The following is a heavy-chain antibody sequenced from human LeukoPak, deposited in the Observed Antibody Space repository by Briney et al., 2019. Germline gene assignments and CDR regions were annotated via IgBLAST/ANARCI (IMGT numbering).Heavy chain of an antibody. CDR3: ARQAGAAAVNWIDP. J-gene: IGHJ5*02. CDR2: IYYSGAA. V-gene: IGHV4-30-4*01. Sequence: SQTLSLTCSVSGGSISSGDSYWGWIRQPPGKGLEWIGYIYYSGAAYYNPSLKSRVTISIDASKNQFSLKPSSVTAADTAVYYCARQAGAAAVNWIDPWGQGTLVTVSS. D-gene: IGHD6-13*01. CDR1: GGSISSGDSY.